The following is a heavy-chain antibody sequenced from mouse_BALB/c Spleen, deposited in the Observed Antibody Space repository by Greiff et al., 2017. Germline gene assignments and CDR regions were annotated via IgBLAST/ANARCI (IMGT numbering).Heavy chain of an antibody. J-gene: IGHJ4*01. V-gene: IGHV5-6-5*01. CDR2: ISSGGST. CDR1: GFTFSSYA. Sequence: EVKLMESGGGLVKPGGSLKLSCAASGFTFSSYAMSWVRQTPEKRLEWVASISSGGSTYYPDSVKGRFTISRDNARNILYLQMSSLRSEDTAMYYCARGRVDYYAMDYWGQGTSVTVSS. CDR3: ARGRVDYYAMDY.